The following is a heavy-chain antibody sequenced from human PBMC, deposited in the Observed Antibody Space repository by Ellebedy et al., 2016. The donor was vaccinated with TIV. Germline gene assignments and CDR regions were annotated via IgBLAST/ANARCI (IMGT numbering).Heavy chain of an antibody. CDR2: INPSGGNI. D-gene: IGHD6-6*01. Sequence: GGSLRLXXVASGFTFSDYHMYWIRQVPGTGLQWLSYINPSGGNIDYADFLEGRFTISRDNAKNSLFLQMNSLRAEDTAVYYCARDPSRLAARDYFDLWGQGTLVTVSS. CDR1: GFTFSDYH. CDR3: ARDPSRLAARDYFDL. V-gene: IGHV3-11*01. J-gene: IGHJ4*02.